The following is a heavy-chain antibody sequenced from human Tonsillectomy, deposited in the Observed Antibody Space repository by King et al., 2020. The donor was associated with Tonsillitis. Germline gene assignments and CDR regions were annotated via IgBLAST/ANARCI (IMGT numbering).Heavy chain of an antibody. Sequence: LQLQESGPGVVKPSETLSLTCTVSGGSISSSDHYWAWIRQPPGTGLEWVGYMYDCGTSFYNPSLKSRITISGGSSQNRFSLNLGSVTAADTAVYFCATYVSGSFDYWGQGALVTVSS. V-gene: IGHV4-39*01. CDR2: MYDCGTS. J-gene: IGHJ4*02. CDR3: ATYVSGSFDY. D-gene: IGHD6-19*01. CDR1: GGSISSSDHY.